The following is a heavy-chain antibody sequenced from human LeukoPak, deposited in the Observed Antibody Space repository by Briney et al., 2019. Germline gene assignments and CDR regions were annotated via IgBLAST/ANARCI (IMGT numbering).Heavy chain of an antibody. CDR1: GFTFSSYA. CDR3: ARALVHWARFDI. D-gene: IGHD2-8*02. CDR2: ISGSGGGT. V-gene: IGHV3-23*01. J-gene: IGHJ3*02. Sequence: GGSLRLSCAASGFTFSSYAMSWVRQAPGKGLEWVSAISGSGGGTYYADSVKGRFTISRDNSKSTLYLQMNSLRAEDTAVYYCARALVHWARFDIWGQGTMVTVSS.